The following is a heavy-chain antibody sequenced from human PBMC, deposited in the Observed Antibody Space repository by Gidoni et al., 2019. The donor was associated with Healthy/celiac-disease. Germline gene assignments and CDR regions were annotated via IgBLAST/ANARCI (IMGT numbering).Heavy chain of an antibody. CDR2: ISYDGSNK. Sequence: QVQLVESGGGVVQPGRSLRLSCAASGFTFSSYGMHWVRQAPGKGLEWVAVISYDGSNKYYADSVKGRFTISRDNSKNTLYLQMNSLRAEDTAVYYCAKEEWNDPAGFDPWGQGTLVTVSS. D-gene: IGHD1-1*01. J-gene: IGHJ5*02. CDR1: GFTFSSYG. CDR3: AKEEWNDPAGFDP. V-gene: IGHV3-30*18.